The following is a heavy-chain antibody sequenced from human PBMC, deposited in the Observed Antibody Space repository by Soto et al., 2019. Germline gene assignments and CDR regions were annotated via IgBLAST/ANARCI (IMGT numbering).Heavy chain of an antibody. CDR1: GFTFSGYA. J-gene: IGHJ4*02. D-gene: IGHD4-17*01. CDR2: ISGSGGST. CDR3: AKDYYGDPWYFDY. Sequence: PGGSLRLSCAASGFTFSGYAMSWVRQAPGKGLEWVSAISGSGGSTYYADSVKGRFTISRENSKNTLYLQMNSLRAEDTAVYYCAKDYYGDPWYFDYWGKGTMVTVSS. V-gene: IGHV3-23*01.